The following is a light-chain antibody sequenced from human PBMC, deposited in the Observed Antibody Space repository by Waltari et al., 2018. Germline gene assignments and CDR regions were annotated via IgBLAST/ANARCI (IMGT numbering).Light chain of an antibody. CDR3: QQYGTSSLS. Sequence: EIVLTQSPGPLSLSPGERATLSCRASQSLSNNYLAWYQQKPGQAPRLPIYHASSRTTGIPDRFGGSGSGTDFTLSISRVEPEDFAVYYCQQYGTSSLSFGGGTKVEIK. CDR1: QSLSNNY. J-gene: IGKJ4*01. V-gene: IGKV3-20*01. CDR2: HAS.